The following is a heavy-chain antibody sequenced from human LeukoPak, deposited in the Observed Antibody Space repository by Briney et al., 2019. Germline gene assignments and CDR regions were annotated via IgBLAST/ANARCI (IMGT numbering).Heavy chain of an antibody. Sequence: GGSLRLSCAASGFTFTSYSMNWVRQAPGKGLEWVSTISGGGGSTYYADSVKGRFTISRDNSKNTLYLQVNSLRAEDTAVYYCAKGGKWDVTPFDYWGQGTLATVSS. D-gene: IGHD1-26*01. J-gene: IGHJ4*02. CDR3: AKGGKWDVTPFDY. CDR1: GFTFTSYS. V-gene: IGHV3-23*01. CDR2: ISGGGGST.